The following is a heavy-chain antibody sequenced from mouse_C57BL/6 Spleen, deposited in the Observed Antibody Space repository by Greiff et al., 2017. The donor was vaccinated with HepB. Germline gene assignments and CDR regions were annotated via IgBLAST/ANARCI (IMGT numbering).Heavy chain of an antibody. CDR2: IYPGGGYT. V-gene: IGHV1-63*01. Sequence: QVQLQQSGAELVRPGTSVKMSCKASGYTFTNYWIGWAKQRPGHGLEWIGDIYPGGGYTNYNEKFKGKATLTADKSSSTAYMQFSSLTSEDSAIYYCARALTGKRGYFDYWGQGTTLTVSS. D-gene: IGHD4-1*01. CDR3: ARALTGKRGYFDY. J-gene: IGHJ2*01. CDR1: GYTFTNYW.